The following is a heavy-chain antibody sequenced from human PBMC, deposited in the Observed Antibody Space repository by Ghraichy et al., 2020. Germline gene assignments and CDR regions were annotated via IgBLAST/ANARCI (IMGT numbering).Heavy chain of an antibody. J-gene: IGHJ4*02. CDR2: INHSGST. D-gene: IGHD6-13*01. Sequence: SETLSLTCAVYGGSFSGYYWSWIRQPPGKGLEWIGEINHSGSTNYNPSLKSRVTISVDTSKNQFSLKLSSVTAADTAVYYCAGLKYSSSWGNDYWGQGTLVTVSS. V-gene: IGHV4-34*01. CDR3: AGLKYSSSWGNDY. CDR1: GGSFSGYY.